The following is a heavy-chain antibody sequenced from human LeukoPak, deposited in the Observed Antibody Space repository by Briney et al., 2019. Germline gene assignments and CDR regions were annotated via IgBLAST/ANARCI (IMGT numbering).Heavy chain of an antibody. CDR3: ARDTHPNYDAFDI. D-gene: IGHD1-1*01. V-gene: IGHV3-53*01. CDR1: GFTVSSNY. Sequence: GGSLRLSCAASGFTVSSNYMSWVRQAPGKGLEWVSVIYSGGSTYYADSVKGRFTISRDNSKNTLYLQVNSLRAEDTAVYYCARDTHPNYDAFDIWGQGTMVTVSS. CDR2: IYSGGST. J-gene: IGHJ3*02.